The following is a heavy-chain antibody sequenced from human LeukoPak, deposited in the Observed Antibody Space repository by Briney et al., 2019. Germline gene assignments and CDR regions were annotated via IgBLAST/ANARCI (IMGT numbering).Heavy chain of an antibody. Sequence: GASVKVSCKASGGTFSSYAISWVRQAPGQGLEWMGGIIPIFGTANYAQKFQGRVTITADESTSTAYMELSSLRSEDTAVYYCARELPSIDCYDSSGYYSNGMDVWGQGTTVTVSS. CDR3: ARELPSIDCYDSSGYYSNGMDV. CDR2: IIPIFGTA. V-gene: IGHV1-69*13. J-gene: IGHJ6*02. D-gene: IGHD3-22*01. CDR1: GGTFSSYA.